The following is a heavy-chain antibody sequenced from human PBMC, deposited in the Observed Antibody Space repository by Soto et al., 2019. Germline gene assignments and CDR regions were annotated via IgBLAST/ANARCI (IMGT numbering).Heavy chain of an antibody. V-gene: IGHV4-39*01. CDR3: ARHLTYCSAGSCYSDFPYYGMDV. Sequence: SETLSLTCGVSGDTISTGGYYWGWIRQPPGKGLEWIGSIFYSGSTYYNPSLKSRVTISVDTSKNQFSLKLSSVTAADTAVYYCARHLTYCSAGSCYSDFPYYGMDVWGQGTTVTVSS. D-gene: IGHD2-15*01. CDR2: IFYSGST. CDR1: GDTISTGGYY. J-gene: IGHJ6*02.